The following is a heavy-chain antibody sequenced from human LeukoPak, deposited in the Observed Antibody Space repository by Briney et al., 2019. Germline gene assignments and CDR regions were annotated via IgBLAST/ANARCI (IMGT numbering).Heavy chain of an antibody. CDR2: IYYTGST. CDR3: ARDLLWGYDY. J-gene: IGHJ4*02. Sequence: SETLSLTCTVSGGSISTYYWSWIRQPPGKGLEWVGYIYYTGSTNYNPSLKSRVTISVDTSKNQFSLKLGSVTAADTAVYYCARDLLWGYDYWGQGTLVTVSS. V-gene: IGHV4-59*01. CDR1: GGSISTYY. D-gene: IGHD3-10*01.